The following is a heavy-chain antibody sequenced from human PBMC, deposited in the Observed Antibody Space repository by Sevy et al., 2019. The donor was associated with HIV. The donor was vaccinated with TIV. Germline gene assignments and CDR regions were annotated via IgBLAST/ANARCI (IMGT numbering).Heavy chain of an antibody. D-gene: IGHD3-16*01. CDR2: INWDGSGK. J-gene: IGHJ4*02. CDR1: GFSFNDYV. CDR3: ARGGFYFGSEDYDGKAGYDS. Sequence: GGSLRLSCATSGFSFNDYVMHWVRQAPGKGLEWVSGINWDGSGKDYADSVEGRFTISRNNDKKSLYLQMSSLRREDTALNFWARGGFYFGSEDYDGKAGYDSWGPGTVVTVSS. V-gene: IGHV3-9*01.